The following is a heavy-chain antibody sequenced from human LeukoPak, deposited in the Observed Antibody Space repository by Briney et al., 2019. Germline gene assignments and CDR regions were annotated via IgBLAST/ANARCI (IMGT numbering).Heavy chain of an antibody. V-gene: IGHV3-7*03. CDR3: ARGVLPGIAATGTYYFDY. CDR1: GFTFSGFW. J-gene: IGHJ4*02. Sequence: PGGSLRLSCAVSGFTFSGFWMSWSRQAPGKGLEWVASINSDGSEGYYADVVKGRFTISRDNAKNSLYLQMNSLRAEDTALYYCARGVLPGIAATGTYYFDYWGQGTLVTVSS. D-gene: IGHD6-13*01. CDR2: INSDGSEG.